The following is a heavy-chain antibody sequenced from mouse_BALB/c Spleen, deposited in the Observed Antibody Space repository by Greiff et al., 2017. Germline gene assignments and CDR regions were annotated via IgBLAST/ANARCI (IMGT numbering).Heavy chain of an antibody. CDR1: GFTFSSFG. J-gene: IGHJ3*01. CDR3: AKGWLPFAY. D-gene: IGHD2-3*01. V-gene: IGHV5-17*02. Sequence: EVQLQQSGGGLVQPGGSRKLSCAASGFTFSSFGMHWVRQAPEKGLEWVAYISSGSSTIYYADTVKGRFTISRDNPKNTLFLQMTSLRSEDTAMYYCAKGWLPFAYWGQGTLVTVSA. CDR2: ISSGSSTI.